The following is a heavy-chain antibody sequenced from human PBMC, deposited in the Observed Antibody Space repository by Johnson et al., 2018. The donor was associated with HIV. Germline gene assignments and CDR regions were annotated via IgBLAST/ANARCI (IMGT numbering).Heavy chain of an antibody. CDR2: IYSGGST. Sequence: EVQLVESGGGLIQPGGSLRLSCAASGFTVSSNYMSWVRQAPGKGLEWVSVIYSGGSTYYADSVKGRFTISRDNSKNTLYLQMNSLRAEDTAVYFCASSGSESYYWDLGTNALIIWGQGTMVTVSS. J-gene: IGHJ3*02. CDR3: ASSGSESYYWDLGTNALII. V-gene: IGHV3-53*01. CDR1: GFTVSSNY. D-gene: IGHD1-26*01.